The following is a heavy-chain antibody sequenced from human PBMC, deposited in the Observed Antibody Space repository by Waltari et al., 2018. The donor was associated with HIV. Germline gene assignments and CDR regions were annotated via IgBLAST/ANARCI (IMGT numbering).Heavy chain of an antibody. V-gene: IGHV3-21*02. J-gene: IGHJ4*02. Sequence: EVQLVESGGGPVKPGGSLRLSCAASGFTFSSYTMNWVRQAPGKGLEWVSSSSSLGSEVFYADSVKGRFTISRDNDKRSLYLQMTSLRVEDTSLYYCARAGDFDFWGQGILVTVSS. CDR1: GFTFSSYT. CDR2: SSSLGSEV. CDR3: ARAGDFDF. D-gene: IGHD3-10*01.